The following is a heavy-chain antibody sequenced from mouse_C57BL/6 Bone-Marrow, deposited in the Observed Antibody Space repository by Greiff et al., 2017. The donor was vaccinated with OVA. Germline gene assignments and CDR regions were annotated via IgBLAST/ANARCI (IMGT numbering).Heavy chain of an antibody. CDR1: GFTFTNYY. Sequence: EVQLQPSGGGLVQPGDSLSLSCAASGFTFTNYYMSWVRPPPGKALEWLAFIRNKPNGSTTEYSASVKGRFTISRDNSQSILYLQMNALRAEDSATYYCARYKGRVAVDYFDYWGQGTALTVSS. D-gene: IGHD1-1*01. J-gene: IGHJ2*01. CDR2: IRNKPNGSTT. CDR3: ARYKGRVAVDYFDY. V-gene: IGHV7-3*01.